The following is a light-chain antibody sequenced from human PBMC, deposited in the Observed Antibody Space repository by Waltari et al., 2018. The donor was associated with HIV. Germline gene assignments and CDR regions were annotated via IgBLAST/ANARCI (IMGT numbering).Light chain of an antibody. CDR1: NSDLGVYNF. Sequence: QSALTQPASVSGSPGQSITISCTGTNSDLGVYNFVSWYQQHPGKAPKLIIYDVNRRPSGVSDRFSASKSGNTGSLTISGLQAEDEADYYCSSYTLSSSWVFGGGTKLTVL. CDR3: SSYTLSSSWV. V-gene: IGLV2-14*03. J-gene: IGLJ3*02. CDR2: DVN.